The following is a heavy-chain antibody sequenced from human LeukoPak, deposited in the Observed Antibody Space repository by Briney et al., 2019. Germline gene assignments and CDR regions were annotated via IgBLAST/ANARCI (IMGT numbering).Heavy chain of an antibody. CDR3: ARDYGYDFWSGYLDY. Sequence: ASVKVSCKASGYTFTSYAMHWVRQAPGQRLEWMGWINAGNGNTKYSQKFQGRVTITRDTSASTAYMELSSLRSEDTAVYYCARDYGYDFWSGYLDYRGQGTLVTVSS. J-gene: IGHJ4*02. V-gene: IGHV1-3*01. CDR1: GYTFTSYA. D-gene: IGHD3-3*01. CDR2: INAGNGNT.